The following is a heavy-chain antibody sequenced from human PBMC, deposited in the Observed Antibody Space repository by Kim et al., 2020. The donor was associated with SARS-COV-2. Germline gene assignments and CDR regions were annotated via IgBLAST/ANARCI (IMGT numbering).Heavy chain of an antibody. Sequence: GGSLRLSCTGSGFTFGDCGLIWFRQAPGKGLEWVSLIASKAYGGATEYAASVKGRFIISRDDSTSIAYLQMNSLKTDDTAVYYCARNYFDILTGSPVHGFDIWGQGTMVTVSS. CDR2: IASKAYGGAT. CDR3: ARNYFDILTGSPVHGFDI. V-gene: IGHV3-49*03. J-gene: IGHJ3*02. CDR1: GFTFGDCG. D-gene: IGHD3-9*01.